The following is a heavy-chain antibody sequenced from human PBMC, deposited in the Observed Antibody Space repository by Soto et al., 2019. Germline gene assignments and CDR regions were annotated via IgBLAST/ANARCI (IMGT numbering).Heavy chain of an antibody. V-gene: IGHV1-2*02. J-gene: IGHJ5*02. D-gene: IGHD5-18*01. Sequence: VASVKVSCKASGYTFTGYYMHWVRQAPGQGLEWMGWINPNSGSTNYAQKFQGRVTMTRDTSISTAYMELSRLRSDDTAVYYCARVSRDTAMVWNWFDPWGQGTLVTVSS. CDR2: INPNSGST. CDR3: ARVSRDTAMVWNWFDP. CDR1: GYTFTGYY.